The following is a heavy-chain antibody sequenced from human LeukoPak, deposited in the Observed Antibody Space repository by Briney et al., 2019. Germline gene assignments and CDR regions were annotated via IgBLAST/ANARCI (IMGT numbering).Heavy chain of an antibody. Sequence: ASVKVSCKASGYTFTSYDINWVRQATGQGLEWMGWMNPNSGNTGYAQKFQGRVTITRNTSISTAYMELSSLRSEDTAVYYCARGLEGYCSSTSCYDTHYYYYMDVWGKGTTVIVSS. CDR3: ARGLEGYCSSTSCYDTHYYYYMDV. CDR1: GYTFTSYD. J-gene: IGHJ6*03. V-gene: IGHV1-8*03. D-gene: IGHD2-2*01. CDR2: MNPNSGNT.